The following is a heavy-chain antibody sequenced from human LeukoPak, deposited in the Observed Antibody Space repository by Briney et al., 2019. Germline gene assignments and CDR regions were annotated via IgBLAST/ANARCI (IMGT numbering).Heavy chain of an antibody. J-gene: IGHJ4*02. D-gene: IGHD4-23*01. V-gene: IGHV3-23*01. CDR2: ISGSGGST. CDR3: AAERRGSSYYDGKEAFDH. Sequence: GGSLRLSCAASGFTFSNFAMTWVRQAPGKGLEWVSAISGSGGSTYYADSVKGRFTITRDNAKNTLYLQINSLRAEDAAVYYCAAERRGSSYYDGKEAFDHWGQGTLVAVSS. CDR1: GFTFSNFA.